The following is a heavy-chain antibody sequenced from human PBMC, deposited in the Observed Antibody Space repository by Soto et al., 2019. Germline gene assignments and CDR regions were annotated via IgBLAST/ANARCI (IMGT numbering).Heavy chain of an antibody. D-gene: IGHD3-16*01. CDR1: GGTFSSYA. Sequence: SVKVSCKASGGTFSSYAISWVRQAPGQGLEWMGGIIPIFGTANYAQKFQGRVTITADESTSTAYMELSSLRSEDTAVYYCADGGRDGYNYYYYGMDVWGQGTTVTVSS. J-gene: IGHJ6*02. CDR2: IIPIFGTA. CDR3: ADGGRDGYNYYYYGMDV. V-gene: IGHV1-69*13.